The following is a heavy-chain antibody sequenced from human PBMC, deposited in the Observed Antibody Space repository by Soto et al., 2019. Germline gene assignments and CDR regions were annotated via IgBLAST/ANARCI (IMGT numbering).Heavy chain of an antibody. V-gene: IGHV1-2*04. CDR1: GYTFTGYY. D-gene: IGHD5-12*01. Sequence: QVQLVQSGAEVNKPGASVKVSCKASGYTFTGYYMHWVRHAPGQGLEWMGWINPNSGGTNYAQKFQGWVTMTRDTSIRTAYMELSRLRSDDTAVYYCARGHSGYDSDYFDYWGQGPLVTVSS. J-gene: IGHJ4*02. CDR2: INPNSGGT. CDR3: ARGHSGYDSDYFDY.